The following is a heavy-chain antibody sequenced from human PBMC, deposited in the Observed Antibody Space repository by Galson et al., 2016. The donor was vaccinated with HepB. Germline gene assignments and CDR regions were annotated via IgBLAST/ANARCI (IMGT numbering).Heavy chain of an antibody. V-gene: IGHV3-33*03. Sequence: SLRLSCAASGFTFSTYGMHWVRQAPGKGLEWVAIIWHDGGKKYYADSVKGRFTSSRDNAKNTLFLQMNGLRAEDTAVYYCAGCSSNDWHYYYSLDVWGQGPTVTVSS. CDR1: GFTFSTYG. D-gene: IGHD2-2*01. CDR3: AGCSSNDWHYYYSLDV. CDR2: IWHDGGKK. J-gene: IGHJ6*02.